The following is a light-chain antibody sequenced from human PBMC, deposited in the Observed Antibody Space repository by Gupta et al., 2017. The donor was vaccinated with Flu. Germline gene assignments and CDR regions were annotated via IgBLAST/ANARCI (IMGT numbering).Light chain of an antibody. Sequence: EIVLTQSPGTLSLSPGERATLSCRVSESITSSYLAWSHQKPGQAPRLLIYGASHRATDIPDRFSGSGSGTDFTLTIGRLEPEDFAVYYCQQYGNSQYTFGQGTKLEIK. CDR3: QQYGNSQYT. J-gene: IGKJ2*01. V-gene: IGKV3-20*01. CDR2: GAS. CDR1: ESITSSY.